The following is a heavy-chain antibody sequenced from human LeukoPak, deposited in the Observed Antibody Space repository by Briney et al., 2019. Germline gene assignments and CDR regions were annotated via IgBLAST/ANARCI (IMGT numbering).Heavy chain of an antibody. CDR3: ARIGSPVASEFYYYGMDA. D-gene: IGHD6-19*01. Sequence: SGTLSLTCAVSGGSISSSNWWSWVRQPPGKGLEWIGEISYSGSTHYSPSLKSRVTISVDKSKNQFSLKLSSVTAADTAVYYCARIGSPVASEFYYYGMDAWGQGTTVTVSS. CDR2: ISYSGST. V-gene: IGHV4-4*02. J-gene: IGHJ6*02. CDR1: GGSISSSNW.